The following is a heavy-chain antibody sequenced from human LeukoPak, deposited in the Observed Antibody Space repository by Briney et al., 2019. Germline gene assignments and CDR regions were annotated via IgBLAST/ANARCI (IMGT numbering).Heavy chain of an antibody. J-gene: IGHJ4*02. CDR1: GFIFSAYA. Sequence: GGSLRLSCAPSGFIFSAYAMSWVRQAPGKGPEWVASISGSGGNTHHADSVKGRFTISSDNSQNTVYLQMNSLTAEDTAVYYCAKDGQWLRPNYFDNWGQGTLVTVSS. D-gene: IGHD5-12*01. CDR2: ISGSGGNT. CDR3: AKDGQWLRPNYFDN. V-gene: IGHV3-23*01.